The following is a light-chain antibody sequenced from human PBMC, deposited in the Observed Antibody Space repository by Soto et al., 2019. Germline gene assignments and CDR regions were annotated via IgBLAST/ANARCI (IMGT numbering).Light chain of an antibody. CDR1: QSISSW. J-gene: IGKJ1*01. CDR2: HAS. V-gene: IGKV1-5*01. CDR3: QQYSTDWT. Sequence: DIQMTQSPSTLSASVGDRVTFTCRASQSISSWLAWYQQKPGKAPKLLIYHASSLQSGVPSRFSGSGSGTEFTLTISSLQPDDFATYYCQQYSTDWTFGQGTKVEIK.